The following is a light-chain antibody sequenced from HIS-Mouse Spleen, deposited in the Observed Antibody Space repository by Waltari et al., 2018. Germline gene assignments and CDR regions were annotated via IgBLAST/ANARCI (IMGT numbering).Light chain of an antibody. CDR2: DVS. CDR3: CSYAGSYTFWV. Sequence: QSALTQPPSVSGSPGQSVTISCTGTSSDVGGYNYVSWYQQHPGKAPKLMLYDVSKRPSGVPDRFSGSKSGNTASLTISGLQAEDEADYYCCSYAGSYTFWVFGGGTKLTVL. CDR1: SSDVGGYNY. J-gene: IGLJ3*02. V-gene: IGLV2-11*01.